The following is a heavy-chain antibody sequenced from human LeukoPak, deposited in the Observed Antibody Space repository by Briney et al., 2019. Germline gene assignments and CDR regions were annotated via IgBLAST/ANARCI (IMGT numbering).Heavy chain of an antibody. D-gene: IGHD5-24*01. CDR2: ISYDGSNK. V-gene: IGHV3-30*18. Sequence: GGSLRLSCEASGFTFSSYGMHWVRQAPGKGLEWVAVISYDGSNKYYADSVKGRFTISRDNSKNTLYLQMNSLRAEDTAVYYCAKDTQPGRDGYNYFDYWGQGTLVTVSS. CDR1: GFTFSSYG. CDR3: AKDTQPGRDGYNYFDY. J-gene: IGHJ4*02.